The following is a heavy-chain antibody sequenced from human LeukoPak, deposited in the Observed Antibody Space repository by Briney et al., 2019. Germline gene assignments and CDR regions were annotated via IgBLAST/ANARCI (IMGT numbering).Heavy chain of an antibody. CDR1: GVSISSNDYY. D-gene: IGHD2-8*01. J-gene: IGHJ5*02. CDR2: IYYTGSS. V-gene: IGHV4-39*07. CDR3: ARENYCTNGVCWAFDP. Sequence: PSETLSLTCTVSGVSISSNDYYWGWIRQPPGKGLEWIGNIYYTGSSSYNSSLKSRVTISVDTYKNQFSLQLSSVTAADTAVYYCARENYCTNGVCWAFDPWGQGTLVTVSS.